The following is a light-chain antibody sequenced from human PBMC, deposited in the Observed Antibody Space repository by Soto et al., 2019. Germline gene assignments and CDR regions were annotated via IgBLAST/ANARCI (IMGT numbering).Light chain of an antibody. CDR3: QQYDNLPPYT. J-gene: IGKJ2*01. Sequence: DIQMTQSPSSLSASVGDTVTITCQASRDISVYLNWYQQKPGKAPKLLVFDASNLQTGVPSRFSGSGSGTHFTFTISGLQTEDVATYYCQQYDNLPPYTFGQGTRLVI. CDR1: RDISVY. CDR2: DAS. V-gene: IGKV1-33*01.